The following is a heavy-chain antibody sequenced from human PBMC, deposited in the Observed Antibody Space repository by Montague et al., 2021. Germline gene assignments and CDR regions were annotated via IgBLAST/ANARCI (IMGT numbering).Heavy chain of an antibody. Sequence: SETLSLTFTVSGDSISSKYFCSWVRQPLGKGLEWIGEIYHGTTSXSPSLKGRLTVSMDTSKNQFSLTLSSVTAADTAIYYCAVGSESAWELLHHWGQGILVTVSS. CDR2: IYHGTT. J-gene: IGHJ5*02. CDR3: AVGSESAWELLHH. V-gene: IGHV4-4*02. D-gene: IGHD1-26*01. CDR1: GDSISSKYF.